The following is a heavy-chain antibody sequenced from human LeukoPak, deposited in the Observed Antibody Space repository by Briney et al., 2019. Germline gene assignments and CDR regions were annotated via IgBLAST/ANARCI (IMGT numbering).Heavy chain of an antibody. CDR2: INPSGGST. J-gene: IGHJ5*02. Sequence: ASVKVSCKASGYTFTSYYMHWVRQAPGQGLEWMGIINPSGGSTSYAQKFQGRVTMTRDTSTSTVYMELSSLRSEDTAVYYCARGLRKQLVGDWFDPWGQGTLVTVSS. CDR3: ARGLRKQLVGDWFDP. D-gene: IGHD6-13*01. V-gene: IGHV1-46*01. CDR1: GYTFTSYY.